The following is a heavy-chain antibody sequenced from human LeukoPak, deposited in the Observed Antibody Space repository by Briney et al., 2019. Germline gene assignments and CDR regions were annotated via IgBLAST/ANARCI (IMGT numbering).Heavy chain of an antibody. CDR1: GFTYTNYW. J-gene: IGHJ4*02. D-gene: IGHD3-16*01. Sequence: PGGSLRLSCAASGFTYTNYWVSWFRQAPGQGLEWVASIKQDGSERYYVDSVKGRFTISRDNVKNSLFLQLSSLRVEDTAVYYCARGSMHVYHLYTDYWGQGTLVTVSS. CDR2: IKQDGSER. V-gene: IGHV3-7*01. CDR3: ARGSMHVYHLYTDY.